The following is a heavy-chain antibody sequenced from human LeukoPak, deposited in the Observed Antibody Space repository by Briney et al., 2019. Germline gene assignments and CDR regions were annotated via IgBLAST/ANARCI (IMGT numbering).Heavy chain of an antibody. D-gene: IGHD3-3*01. J-gene: IGHJ4*02. CDR2: IYSGGST. Sequence: GGSLRLSCAASGFTVSSNYMSWVRQAPGKGLEWVSVIYSGGSTYYADSVKGRFTISRDNSKNTLYLQMNSLRAEDTAVYYCAREGIPECYFDYWGQGTLVTVSS. CDR3: AREGIPECYFDY. V-gene: IGHV3-66*01. CDR1: GFTVSSNY.